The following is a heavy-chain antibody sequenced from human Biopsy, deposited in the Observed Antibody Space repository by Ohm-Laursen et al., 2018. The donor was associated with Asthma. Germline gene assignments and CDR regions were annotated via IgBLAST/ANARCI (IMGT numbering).Heavy chain of an antibody. V-gene: IGHV4-39*01. D-gene: IGHD3-22*01. CDR1: GVSIRSYY. Sequence: SETLSLTRTVSGVSIRSYYWSWIRQPPGKGMEWIGSMYHSGSPYYHPSLKSRATISVDTSKNQLSLKMSSVTAADTAVYFCVRHQYSSSWSTFDYWGQGALVTVSS. CDR2: MYHSGSP. CDR3: VRHQYSSSWSTFDY. J-gene: IGHJ4*02.